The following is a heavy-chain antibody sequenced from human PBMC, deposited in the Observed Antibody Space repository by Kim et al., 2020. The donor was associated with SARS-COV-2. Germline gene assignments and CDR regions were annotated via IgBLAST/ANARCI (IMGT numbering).Heavy chain of an antibody. CDR3: ARVPYYDILTDYYFKLGGAYYYYGMDV. J-gene: IGHJ6*02. CDR2: ISAYNGNT. V-gene: IGHV1-18*01. Sequence: ASVKVSCKASGYTFTSYGISWVRQAPGQGLEWMGWISAYNGNTNYAQKLQGRVTMTTDTSTSTAYMELRSLRSDDTAVYYCARVPYYDILTDYYFKLGGAYYYYGMDVWGQGTTVTVSS. CDR1: GYTFTSYG. D-gene: IGHD3-9*01.